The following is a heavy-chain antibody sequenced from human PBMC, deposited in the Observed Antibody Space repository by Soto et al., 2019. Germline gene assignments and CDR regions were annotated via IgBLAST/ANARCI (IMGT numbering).Heavy chain of an antibody. CDR1: GFTVTTNY. Sequence: EVQLVESGGGLVQPGGSLRLSCAASGFTVTTNYMSWVRQPPGKGLEWVSVVYSGGSTYYADSVKGRFTVSRDNSKNKVYPEMKSLRAEDTGVYYCARDFWGKNDAFDIWGQGTVVTVSS. CDR2: VYSGGST. V-gene: IGHV3-66*01. CDR3: ARDFWGKNDAFDI. D-gene: IGHD3-16*01. J-gene: IGHJ3*02.